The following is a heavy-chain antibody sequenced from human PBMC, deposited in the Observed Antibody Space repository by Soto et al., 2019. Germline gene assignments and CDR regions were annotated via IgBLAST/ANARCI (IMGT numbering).Heavy chain of an antibody. CDR3: ARGWGRIFDD. Sequence: QVQLQQWGAGLLKPSETLSLTCAVYGGSFSGYYWSWIRQPPGKGLEWIGEINHSGSTNYNPSLKSRVTISVDTSKNQFSLKLSSVTAADTAVYYCARGWGRIFDDWGQGTLVTVSS. V-gene: IGHV4-34*01. D-gene: IGHD7-27*01. CDR2: INHSGST. CDR1: GGSFSGYY. J-gene: IGHJ4*02.